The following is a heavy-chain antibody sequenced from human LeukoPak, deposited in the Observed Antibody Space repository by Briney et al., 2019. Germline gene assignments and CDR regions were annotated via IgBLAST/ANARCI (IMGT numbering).Heavy chain of an antibody. CDR1: GYTFTGYY. J-gene: IGHJ6*02. V-gene: IGHV1-2*02. Sequence: GASVKVSCKASGYTFTGYYMHWVREAPGQGLEWMGWINPNSGGTNYAQKFQGRVTMTRDTSISTAYMELSRLRSDDTAVYYCARVWFGHLLRSSYYYGMDVWGQGTTVTVSS. CDR3: ARVWFGHLLRSSYYYGMDV. CDR2: INPNSGGT. D-gene: IGHD3-10*01.